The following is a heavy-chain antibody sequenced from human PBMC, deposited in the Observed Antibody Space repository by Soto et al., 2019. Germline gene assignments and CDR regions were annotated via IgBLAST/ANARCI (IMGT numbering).Heavy chain of an antibody. V-gene: IGHV1-46*01. J-gene: IGHJ6*02. CDR1: GYTFTSYY. CDR3: AKSLYSGWNDVQGTHWYYGMDV. D-gene: IGHD1-1*01. CDR2: INPSGGST. Sequence: ASVKVSCKASGYTFTSYYMHWVRQAPGQGLEWMGIINPSGGSTSYAQKFQGRVTMTRDTSTSTVYMELSSLRSEDTAVYYCAKSLYSGWNDVQGTHWYYGMDVWGQGTTVTVSS.